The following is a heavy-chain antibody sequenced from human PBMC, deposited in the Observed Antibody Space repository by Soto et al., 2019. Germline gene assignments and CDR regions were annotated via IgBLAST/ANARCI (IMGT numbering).Heavy chain of an antibody. D-gene: IGHD3-10*01. V-gene: IGHV3-43*01. CDR3: AKDRSGYYGSGSYHYYGMDV. Sequence: EVQLVESGGVVVQPGGSLRLSCAASGFTFDDYTMHWVRQAPGKGLEWVSLISWDGGSTYYAYSVKGRFNISRDNSKNSLYLQMNSLRTEDTALYYCAKDRSGYYGSGSYHYYGMDVWGQGTTVTVSS. CDR1: GFTFDDYT. CDR2: ISWDGGST. J-gene: IGHJ6*02.